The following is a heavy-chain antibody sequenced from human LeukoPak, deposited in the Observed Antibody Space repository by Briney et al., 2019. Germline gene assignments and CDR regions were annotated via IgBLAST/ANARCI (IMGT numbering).Heavy chain of an antibody. J-gene: IGHJ4*02. CDR2: ISYDGNSK. CDR1: GFTFSSYA. CDR3: AKHLTRSRTRHDY. Sequence: GGSLRLSCAASGFTFSSYAMHWVRQAPGKGLEWVAVISYDGNSKDNADSVKGRFTISRDNSKNTLYLQMNSLRAEDTAVYYCAKHLTRSRTRHDYWGQGTLVTVSS. V-gene: IGHV3-30-3*01. D-gene: IGHD3-10*01.